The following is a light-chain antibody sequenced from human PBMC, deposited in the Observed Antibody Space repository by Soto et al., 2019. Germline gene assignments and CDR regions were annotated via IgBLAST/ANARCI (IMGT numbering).Light chain of an antibody. V-gene: IGKV1-5*01. Sequence: DIQMTQSPSTLSASVGDRVTITCRASQSISSWLAWYQQKPGKAPKLLIYDASSLESGVPSRFSGSGSGTECTRTISSLQTDDFATYYCKQYNSYSFTFGPGTKVDIK. J-gene: IGKJ3*01. CDR2: DAS. CDR1: QSISSW. CDR3: KQYNSYSFT.